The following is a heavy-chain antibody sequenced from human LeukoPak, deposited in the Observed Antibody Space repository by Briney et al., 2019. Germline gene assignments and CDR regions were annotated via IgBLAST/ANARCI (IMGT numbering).Heavy chain of an antibody. J-gene: IGHJ4*02. V-gene: IGHV3-7*03. D-gene: IGHD1-20*01. Sequence: PGGSLRLSCAASGFTFTNYWMGWVRQAPGKGLEWVANIKQDGSEQYYVDSVKGRFTISRDNAKNSLSLQMNSLRAEDTAVYYCAKGNNWNDRVPPFDYWGQGTLVTVSS. CDR1: GFTFTNYW. CDR2: IKQDGSEQ. CDR3: AKGNNWNDRVPPFDY.